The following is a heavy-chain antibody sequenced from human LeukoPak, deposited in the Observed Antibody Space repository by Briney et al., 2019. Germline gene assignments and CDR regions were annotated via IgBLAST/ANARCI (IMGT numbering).Heavy chain of an antibody. V-gene: IGHV1-69*04. D-gene: IGHD3-16*01. CDR1: GGTFSSYA. CDR3: ARANSVVGGYPPYYHYGMDV. Sequence: SVKVSCKASGGTFSSYAISWVRQAPGQGLEWMGRIIPILGIANYAQKFQGRVTITADKSTSTAYVELSSLRSEDTAVYYCARANSVVGGYPPYYHYGMDVWGQGTTVTVSS. CDR2: IIPILGIA. J-gene: IGHJ6*02.